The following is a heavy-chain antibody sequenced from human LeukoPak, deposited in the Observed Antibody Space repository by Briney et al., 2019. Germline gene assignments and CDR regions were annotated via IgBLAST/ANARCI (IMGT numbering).Heavy chain of an antibody. CDR2: ISYDGSNK. V-gene: IGHV3-30*04. D-gene: IGHD3-10*01. CDR3: ARDITMVRGVLDY. Sequence: GGSLRLSCAASGFTFSSYAMHWVRQAPGKGLEWVAVISYDGSNKYYADSVKGRFTFSRDNSKNTLYLQMNSLRAEDTAVYYCARDITMVRGVLDYWGQGTLVTVSS. CDR1: GFTFSSYA. J-gene: IGHJ4*02.